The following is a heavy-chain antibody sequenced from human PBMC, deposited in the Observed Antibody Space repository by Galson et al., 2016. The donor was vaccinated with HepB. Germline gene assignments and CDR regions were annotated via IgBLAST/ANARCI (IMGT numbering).Heavy chain of an antibody. CDR2: ISAGNGNT. Sequence: SVKVSCKASGYIFAGSTMHWVRQAPGQRLEWMGWISAGNGNTKYSQRFQGRVTITRDTSASTAYMDLSSLRSEDTAVYYCARGGGDFWGQGTLVTVSS. V-gene: IGHV1-3*01. CDR1: GYIFAGST. D-gene: IGHD3-16*01. J-gene: IGHJ4*02. CDR3: ARGGGDF.